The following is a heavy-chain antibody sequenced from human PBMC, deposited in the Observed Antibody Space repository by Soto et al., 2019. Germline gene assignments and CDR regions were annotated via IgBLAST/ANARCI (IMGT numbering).Heavy chain of an antibody. CDR2: LSYLGTT. CDR1: NDSIRSGTYY. Sequence: SETLSLTCTVSNDSIRSGTYYWAWIRQPPGRGLEWMGSLSYLGTTDYHPSLKSRVTISKDASKNPFSLKLTSVTAADTAFDYCATGRSDSGWYFDSWGQGTLVTVSS. V-gene: IGHV4-39*01. D-gene: IGHD6-19*01. J-gene: IGHJ4*02. CDR3: ATGRSDSGWYFDS.